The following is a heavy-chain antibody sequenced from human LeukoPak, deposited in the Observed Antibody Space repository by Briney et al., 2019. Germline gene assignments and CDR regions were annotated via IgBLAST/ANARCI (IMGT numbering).Heavy chain of an antibody. J-gene: IGHJ4*02. D-gene: IGHD5-18*01. CDR2: INPNSGGT. CDR3: ARDLHRYSSYYFDY. Sequence: GASVKVSCKASGYTFIGYYMHWVRQAPGQGLEWMGWINPNSGGTNYAQKFQGRVTMTRDTSISTAYMELSRLRSDDTAVYYCARDLHRYSSYYFDYWGQGTLVTVSS. CDR1: GYTFIGYY. V-gene: IGHV1-2*02.